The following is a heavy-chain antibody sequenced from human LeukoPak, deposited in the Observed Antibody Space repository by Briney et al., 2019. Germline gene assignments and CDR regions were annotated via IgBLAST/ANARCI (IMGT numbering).Heavy chain of an antibody. Sequence: SETLSLTCAVYGGSFSGYYWSWIRQPPGKGLEWMGEINHSGSTNYNPSLKSRVTISVDTSKNQFSLKLSSVTAADTAVYYCAREGYDFWSGYWGYYYYYMDVWGKGTTVTVSS. CDR2: INHSGST. CDR1: GGSFSGYY. J-gene: IGHJ6*03. D-gene: IGHD3-3*01. CDR3: AREGYDFWSGYWGYYYYYMDV. V-gene: IGHV4-34*01.